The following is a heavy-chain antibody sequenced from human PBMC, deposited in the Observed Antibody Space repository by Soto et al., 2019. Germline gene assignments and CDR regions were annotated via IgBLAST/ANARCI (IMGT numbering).Heavy chain of an antibody. D-gene: IGHD4-4*01. CDR1: EFTFRNST. Sequence: PXEALRLSCADPEFTFRNSTTHWTRQAPGKGLEWVATISYDGGKTYYADSVRRRFTISRDNSKSTLFLQMDSLRPEDTAVYSCARDRDSSYFPPPYYFDSWGQGTLVTVSP. J-gene: IGHJ4*02. CDR3: ARDRDSSYFPPPYYFDS. V-gene: IGHV3-30*16. CDR2: ISYDGGKT.